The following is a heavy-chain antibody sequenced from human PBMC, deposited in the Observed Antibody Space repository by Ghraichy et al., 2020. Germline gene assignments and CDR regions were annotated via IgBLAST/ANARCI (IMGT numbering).Heavy chain of an antibody. CDR3: ARAEVPAAVNFDY. Sequence: SETLSLTCTVSGGFISSYYWSWIRQPPGKGLEWIGYIYYSGSTNYNPSLKSRVTISVDTSKNQFSLKLSSVTAADTAVSYCARAEVPAAVNFDYWGQGTLVTVSS. V-gene: IGHV4-59*01. CDR1: GGFISSYY. D-gene: IGHD2-2*01. CDR2: IYYSGST. J-gene: IGHJ4*02.